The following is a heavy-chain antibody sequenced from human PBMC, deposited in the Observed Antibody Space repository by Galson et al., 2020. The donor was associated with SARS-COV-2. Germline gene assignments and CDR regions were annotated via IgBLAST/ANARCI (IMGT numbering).Heavy chain of an antibody. J-gene: IGHJ6*03. D-gene: IGHD5-12*01. CDR3: ARGYSGYDSSGGTDDFYDYMDV. Sequence: SETLSLTCTVSGGSVSRYYWNWIRQSPGKGLEWIGYISDIGYTNYSPSLNSRVTMSIDTSKNQFSLQLRSVTAADTAVYFCARGYSGYDSSGGTDDFYDYMDVWGRGTTVTISS. CDR2: ISDIGYT. CDR1: GGSVSRYY. V-gene: IGHV4-59*02.